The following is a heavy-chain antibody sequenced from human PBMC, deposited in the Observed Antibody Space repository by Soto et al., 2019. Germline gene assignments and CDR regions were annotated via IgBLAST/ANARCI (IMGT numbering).Heavy chain of an antibody. J-gene: IGHJ5*02. CDR1: GYTFINYY. D-gene: IGHD6-13*01. CDR2: INPMGGST. CDR3: ARDLGAGDL. Sequence: QEQLVQSGAEVKEPGASVKVSCKASGYTFINYYIHWMRQAPGQGLEWMAIINPMGGSTNYAQEFQGRVTLTSDTSTSTVYMELSSLRFEDTALFYCARDLGAGDLCGQGTLVTVSS. V-gene: IGHV1-46*01.